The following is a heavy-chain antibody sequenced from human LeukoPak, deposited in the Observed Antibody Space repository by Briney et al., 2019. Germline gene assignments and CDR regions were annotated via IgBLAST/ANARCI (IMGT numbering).Heavy chain of an antibody. CDR1: GGSISSYY. V-gene: IGHV4-59*01. D-gene: IGHD5-18*01. CDR2: IYYSGST. J-gene: IGHJ4*02. CDR3: ARGASGYSYG. Sequence: SETLSLTCTVSGGSISSYYWSWIRQPPGKGLEWIGYIYYSGSTNHNPSLKSRVTISIDTSKNQFSLNLNSVTAADTAVYYCARGASGYSYGWGQGTLVTVSS.